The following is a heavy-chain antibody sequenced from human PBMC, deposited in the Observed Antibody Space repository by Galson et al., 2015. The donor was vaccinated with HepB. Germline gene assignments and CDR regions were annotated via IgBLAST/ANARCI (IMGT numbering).Heavy chain of an antibody. Sequence: SLRLSCAASGFTFSSYAMSWVRQAPGKGLEWVSAISGSGGSTYYADSVKGRFTISRDNSKNTLYLQMNSLRAEDTAVYYCAKWGKAIFHGVVAPEDVWGQGTTVTVSS. CDR1: GFTFSSYA. CDR2: ISGSGGST. CDR3: AKWGKAIFHGVVAPEDV. V-gene: IGHV3-23*01. J-gene: IGHJ6*02. D-gene: IGHD2-15*01.